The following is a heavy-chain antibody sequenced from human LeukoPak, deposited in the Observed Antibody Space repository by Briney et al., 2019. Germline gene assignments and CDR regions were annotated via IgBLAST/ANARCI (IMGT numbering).Heavy chain of an antibody. CDR2: IIPIFGTA. Sequence: ASVKVSCKASGGTFSSHAISWVRQAPGQGLEWMGGIIPIFGTANYAQKFQGRVTITADKSTSTAYMELSSLRSEDTAVYYCARDGSRWGYCSSTSCYDNWFDPWGQGTLVTVSS. CDR1: GGTFSSHA. J-gene: IGHJ5*02. D-gene: IGHD2-2*01. V-gene: IGHV1-69*06. CDR3: ARDGSRWGYCSSTSCYDNWFDP.